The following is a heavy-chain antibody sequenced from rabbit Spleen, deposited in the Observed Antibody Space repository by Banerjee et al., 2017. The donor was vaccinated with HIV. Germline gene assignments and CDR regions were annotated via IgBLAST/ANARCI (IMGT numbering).Heavy chain of an antibody. J-gene: IGHJ4*01. V-gene: IGHV1S40*01. CDR1: GFSFSSSDY. CDR3: ARAGEGGDGYLNL. D-gene: IGHD5-1*01. Sequence: QSLEESGGDLVKPGASLTLTCTASGFSFSSSDYMCWVRQGPGKGLEWIGYIDPIFGITSYATWVNGRFTISSHNAQNTLYLQLNSLTVADTATYFCARAGEGGDGYLNLWGPGTLVTVS. CDR2: IDPIFGIT.